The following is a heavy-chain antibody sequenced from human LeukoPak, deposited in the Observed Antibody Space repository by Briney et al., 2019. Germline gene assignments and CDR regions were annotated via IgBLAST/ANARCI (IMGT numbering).Heavy chain of an antibody. D-gene: IGHD1-14*01. CDR2: IYYSGST. V-gene: IGHV4-38-2*02. CDR3: ARGIGAGITAGAFDI. CDR1: GYSISSGYY. J-gene: IGHJ3*02. Sequence: PSETLSLTCTVSGYSISSGYYWGWIRQPPGKGLEWIGSIYYSGSTYYNPSLKSRVTISVDTSKNQFSLKLSSVTAADTAVYYCARGIGAGITAGAFDIWGQGTMVTVSS.